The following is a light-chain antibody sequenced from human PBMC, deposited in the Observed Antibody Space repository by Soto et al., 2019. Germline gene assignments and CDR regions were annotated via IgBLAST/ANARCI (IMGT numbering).Light chain of an antibody. V-gene: IGLV2-14*01. CDR3: NSYTSSSTYV. Sequence: VLTQPAAVSGSPAQSITISWTGASSDVGGDNYVSWYQRHPGKAPQHMIYELSNRPSAAHNRFSGSKSGNTASLTISGLQAENEADYYCNSYTSSSTYVFGTGTKVTVL. CDR2: ELS. CDR1: SSDVGGDNY. J-gene: IGLJ1*01.